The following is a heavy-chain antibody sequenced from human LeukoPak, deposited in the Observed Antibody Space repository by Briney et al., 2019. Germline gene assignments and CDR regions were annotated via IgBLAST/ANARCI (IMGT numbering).Heavy chain of an antibody. J-gene: IGHJ4*02. CDR1: GGSISSGSYY. CDR3: ARYRGYSYGYFDY. Sequence: PSETLSLTCTVSGGSISSGSYYWSWIRQPAGKGLEWIGRIYTSGSTNYTPSLKSRVTISVDTSKNPFSLKLSSVTAADTAVYYCARYRGYSYGYFDYWGQGTLVTVSS. CDR2: IYTSGST. D-gene: IGHD5-18*01. V-gene: IGHV4-61*02.